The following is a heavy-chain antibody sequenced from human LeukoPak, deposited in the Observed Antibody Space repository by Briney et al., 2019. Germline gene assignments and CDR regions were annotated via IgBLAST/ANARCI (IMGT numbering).Heavy chain of an antibody. CDR1: GFTFSGYG. J-gene: IGHJ4*02. Sequence: GGSLRLSCAASGFTFSGYGMHWVRQAPGKGLEWVAVIWYDGSNKYYADSVKGRFTISRDNSKNTLYLQMNSLRAEDTAVYYCARVVTPGSYYFDYWGQGTLVTVSS. V-gene: IGHV3-33*01. CDR3: ARVVTPGSYYFDY. D-gene: IGHD2-21*02. CDR2: IWYDGSNK.